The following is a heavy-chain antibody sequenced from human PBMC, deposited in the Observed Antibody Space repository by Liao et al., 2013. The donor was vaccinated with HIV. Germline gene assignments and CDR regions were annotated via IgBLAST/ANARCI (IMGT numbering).Heavy chain of an antibody. D-gene: IGHD2-2*01. J-gene: IGHJ1*01. Sequence: QVQLQESGPGLVTPSETLSLTCTVSGASIISYYWSWIRQPAGKGLEWVGRIHSDGSTNYSPSLNSRVTMSVDTSKNQISLKLTSVTAADTAVYYCARDYREYCSSTSCYGRAYFQHWGQGTLVTVS. CDR3: ARDYREYCSSTSCYGRAYFQH. V-gene: IGHV4-4*07. CDR2: IHSDGST. CDR1: GASIISYY.